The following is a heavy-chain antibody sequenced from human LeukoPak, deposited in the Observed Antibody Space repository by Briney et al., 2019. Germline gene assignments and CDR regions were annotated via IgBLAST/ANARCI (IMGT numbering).Heavy chain of an antibody. D-gene: IGHD3-22*01. CDR2: INHSGST. CDR3: ARNRVYYDSSGYYWHEYFQH. J-gene: IGHJ1*01. Sequence: SETLSLTCAVYGGSFSGYYWSWIRQPPGKGLKWIGEINHSGSTNYNPSLKSRVTISVDTSKNQFSLKLSSVTAADTAVYYCARNRVYYDSSGYYWHEYFQHWGQGTLVTVSS. CDR1: GGSFSGYY. V-gene: IGHV4-34*01.